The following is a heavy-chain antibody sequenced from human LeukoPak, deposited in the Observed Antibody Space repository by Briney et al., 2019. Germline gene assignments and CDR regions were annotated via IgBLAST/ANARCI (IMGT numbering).Heavy chain of an antibody. CDR2: ISGSSGST. V-gene: IGHV3-23*01. D-gene: IGHD4-17*01. CDR1: GFTFSSYW. Sequence: LSGGSLRLSCTASGFTFSSYWMDWVRQAPGKGLEWASTISGSSGSTSYADSVKGRFTVSRDNSKSTLYLQMSSLRAEDTAVYYCAKVGTTVTAYYFDAWGQGTLVTVSS. CDR3: AKVGTTVTAYYFDA. J-gene: IGHJ4*02.